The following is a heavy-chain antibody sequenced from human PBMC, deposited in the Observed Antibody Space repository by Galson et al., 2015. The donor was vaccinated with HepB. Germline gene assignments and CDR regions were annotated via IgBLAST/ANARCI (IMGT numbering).Heavy chain of an antibody. V-gene: IGHV3-30*03. Sequence: SLRLSCAASGFTFSSYGMHWVCQAPGKGLEWVAVISYDGSNKYYADSVKGRFTISRDNSKNTLYLQMNSLRAEDTAVYYCARDLFREILVRGWYFDLWGRGTLVTVSS. CDR1: GFTFSSYG. J-gene: IGHJ2*01. CDR3: ARDLFREILVRGWYFDL. CDR2: ISYDGSNK. D-gene: IGHD6-13*01.